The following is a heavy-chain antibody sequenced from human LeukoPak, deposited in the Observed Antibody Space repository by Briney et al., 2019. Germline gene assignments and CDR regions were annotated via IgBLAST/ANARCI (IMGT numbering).Heavy chain of an antibody. D-gene: IGHD3-10*01. Sequence: GGSLRLSCAASGFTFSSYSMNWVRQAPGKGLEWVSSISSSSSYIYYADSVKGRFTISRDNAKNSLYLQMNSLRAEDTALYYCAKGVRITMVRGAFDIWGQGTMVTVSS. V-gene: IGHV3-21*04. CDR1: GFTFSSYS. CDR2: ISSSSSYI. J-gene: IGHJ3*02. CDR3: AKGVRITMVRGAFDI.